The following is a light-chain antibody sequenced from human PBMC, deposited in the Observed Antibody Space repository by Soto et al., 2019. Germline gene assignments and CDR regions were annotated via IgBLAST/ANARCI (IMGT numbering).Light chain of an antibody. V-gene: IGKV1-5*01. Sequence: DIQMTQSPSTLSASVGDRVTITCRASQSITSWLAWYQQKPGKAPKLLIYDASSLESGVPSRFSGSGSGTEFNLTISSLQPDDFATYYCQQYNNYPATFGQGTKLEIK. J-gene: IGKJ2*01. CDR1: QSITSW. CDR3: QQYNNYPAT. CDR2: DAS.